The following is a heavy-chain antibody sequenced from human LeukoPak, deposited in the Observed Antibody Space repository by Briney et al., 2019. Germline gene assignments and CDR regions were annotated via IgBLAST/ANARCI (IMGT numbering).Heavy chain of an antibody. D-gene: IGHD4/OR15-4a*01. CDR3: ARRAGAYSHPYDY. J-gene: IGHJ4*02. CDR1: GFTFGDYG. Sequence: GGSLRLSCAASGFTFGDYGMNWFRQAPGKGLEWVSGIIYNGGSTFYADSVKGRFTVSRDNAKNSLYLQMNSLSAEDTALYYCARRAGAYSHPYDYWGQGTLVTVSS. V-gene: IGHV3-20*04. CDR2: IIYNGGST.